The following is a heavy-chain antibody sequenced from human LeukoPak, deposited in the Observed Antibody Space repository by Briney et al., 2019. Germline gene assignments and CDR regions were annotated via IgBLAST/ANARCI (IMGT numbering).Heavy chain of an antibody. CDR2: INHSGGT. D-gene: IGHD3-3*01. CDR3: ARGPQYYDFWSGYYREPAEYFQH. Sequence: SETLSLTCAVYGGSFSGYYWSWIRQPPGKGLEWIGEINHSGGTNYNPSLKSRVTISVDTSKNQFSLKLSSVTAADTAVYYCARGPQYYDFWSGYYREPAEYFQHWGQGTLVTVSS. V-gene: IGHV4-34*01. CDR1: GGSFSGYY. J-gene: IGHJ1*01.